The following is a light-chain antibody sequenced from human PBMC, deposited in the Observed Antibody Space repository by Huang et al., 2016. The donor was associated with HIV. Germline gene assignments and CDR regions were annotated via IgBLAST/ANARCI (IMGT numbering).Light chain of an antibody. CDR1: KSVLYSSNNKNY. Sequence: DIVMTQSPDSLAVSLGERATMHCKSSKSVLYSSNNKNYLAWYQQKPGQSPKLLIYWASTRESGVPDRFSGGGSGTDFTLTISSLQAEDVALYYCQQYYSAWTFGQGTKVEVK. J-gene: IGKJ1*01. CDR2: WAS. V-gene: IGKV4-1*01. CDR3: QQYYSAWT.